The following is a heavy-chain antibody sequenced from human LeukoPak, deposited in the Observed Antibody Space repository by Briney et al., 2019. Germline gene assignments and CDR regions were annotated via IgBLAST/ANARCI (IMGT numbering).Heavy chain of an antibody. V-gene: IGHV3-23*01. D-gene: IGHD5-12*01. J-gene: IGHJ4*02. CDR2: ISGGGGTT. Sequence: GGSLRLSCAASGFYFSTYVMGWVRQAPGKGLEWVAGISGGGGTTFYAGSVQGRFTISRDNSNNTLYLQMNSLRVEDTAVYFCAKDQSSSGYDLNYFNLWGQGTLVTVSS. CDR3: AKDQSSSGYDLNYFNL. CDR1: GFYFSTYV.